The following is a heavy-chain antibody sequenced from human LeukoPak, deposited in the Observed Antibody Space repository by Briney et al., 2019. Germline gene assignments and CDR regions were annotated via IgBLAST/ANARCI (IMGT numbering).Heavy chain of an antibody. D-gene: IGHD2-15*01. Sequence: ASVKVSCKASGYTFTSYYMHWVRQAPGQGLEWMGIINPSGGSKSYAQKFQGRVTMTRDTSKSTVYMELSSLRSEDTAVYNCARDPEYCSGGSCYSKSFDYWGQGTLVTVSS. CDR3: ARDPEYCSGGSCYSKSFDY. J-gene: IGHJ4*02. V-gene: IGHV1-46*01. CDR2: INPSGGSK. CDR1: GYTFTSYY.